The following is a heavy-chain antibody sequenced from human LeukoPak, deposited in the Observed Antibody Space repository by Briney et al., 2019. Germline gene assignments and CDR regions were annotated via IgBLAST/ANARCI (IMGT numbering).Heavy chain of an antibody. J-gene: IGHJ4*02. CDR1: SGFA. CDR3: AKGHRESSSFFDS. Sequence: GGSLRPSCAAFSGFAMSWVRQAPGKRLEWVSAINGRGDDTYYPDSVKGRFTISRDNSNNTLYLQMNSLRADDTAVYYCAKGHRESSSFFDSWGQGIPVTVSS. CDR2: INGRGDDT. V-gene: IGHV3-23*01.